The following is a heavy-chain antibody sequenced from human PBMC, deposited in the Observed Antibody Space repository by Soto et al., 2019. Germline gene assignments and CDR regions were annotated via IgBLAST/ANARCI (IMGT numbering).Heavy chain of an antibody. CDR2: IYYSGST. CDR3: AREETGWFDP. Sequence: PSETLSLTCTVSGGSVSSGSYYWSWIRQPPGKGLEWIGYIYYSGSTNYNPSLKSRVTISVDTSKNQFSLKLSSVTAADTAVYYCAREETGWFDPWGQGTLVTVPQ. V-gene: IGHV4-61*01. D-gene: IGHD3-9*01. J-gene: IGHJ5*02. CDR1: GGSVSSGSYY.